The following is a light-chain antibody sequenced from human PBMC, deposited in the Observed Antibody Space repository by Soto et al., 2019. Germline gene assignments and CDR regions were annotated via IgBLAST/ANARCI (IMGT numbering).Light chain of an antibody. CDR2: AAS. CDR1: QSIRSF. V-gene: IGKV1-39*01. Sequence: DIQMTQSPSSLSASVGDRVTITCRASQSIRSFLNWYQQKPGKAPNLLIYAASSLQSGVPSRFSGSGSGTGFTLTITSLQPEDSATYHCQQSYITPLTFGQGTRLEIK. CDR3: QQSYITPLT. J-gene: IGKJ5*01.